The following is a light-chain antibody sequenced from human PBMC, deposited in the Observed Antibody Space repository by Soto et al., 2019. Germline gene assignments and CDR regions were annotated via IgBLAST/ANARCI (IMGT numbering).Light chain of an antibody. CDR1: SSDVGAYNY. CDR2: QVT. Sequence: QSALTQPPSASGPPGQSVTISCTGTSSDVGAYNYVSWYQQHPGKAPKLLLYQVTKRPSGVPDRFSASKSGNTASLTVSGLQAEDEADYYCSSKAGNTVYDFGTGTKLTVL. V-gene: IGLV2-8*01. CDR3: SSKAGNTVYD. J-gene: IGLJ1*01.